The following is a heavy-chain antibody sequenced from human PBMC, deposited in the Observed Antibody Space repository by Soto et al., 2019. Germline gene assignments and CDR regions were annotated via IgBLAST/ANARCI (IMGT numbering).Heavy chain of an antibody. Sequence: QVQLVESGGGVVQPGRSLRLSCAASGFTFSSYGMHWVRQAPGKGLEWVAVIWYDGSNKYYADSVKGRFTISRDNSKNPLYLQMNSLRAEDTAVYYCARETSIRSLYPRYRGTGNWFDPWGQGTLVTVSS. D-gene: IGHD3-16*02. CDR2: IWYDGSNK. CDR3: ARETSIRSLYPRYRGTGNWFDP. J-gene: IGHJ5*02. CDR1: GFTFSSYG. V-gene: IGHV3-33*01.